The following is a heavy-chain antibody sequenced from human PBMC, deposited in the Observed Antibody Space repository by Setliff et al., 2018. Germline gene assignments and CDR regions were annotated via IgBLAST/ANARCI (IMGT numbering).Heavy chain of an antibody. V-gene: IGHV1-18*01. Sequence: ASVKVSCKASGGTFSNIGISWVRQAPGQGLEWMGIINPSGGLTRYAQKLQGRVTMTTDTSTGTAYMELRSLRSDDTAVYYCARDDDYEGACYWGQGTLVTVSS. CDR3: ARDDDYEGACY. CDR2: INPSGGLT. CDR1: GGTFSNIG. J-gene: IGHJ4*02. D-gene: IGHD4-17*01.